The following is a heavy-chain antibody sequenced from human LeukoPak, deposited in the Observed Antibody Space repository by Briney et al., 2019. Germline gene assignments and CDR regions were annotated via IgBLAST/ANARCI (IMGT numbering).Heavy chain of an antibody. CDR2: INSSSSTI. J-gene: IGHJ4*01. CDR3: ARYLRVVPLDY. Sequence: GGSLRLSCAASGFTFSDYSMDWVRQAPGKGPEWIAYINSSSSTIYYADSVQGRFTISRDNAKNSLYLQMNSLRAEDTAVYYCARYLRVVPLDYWGQGTLVTVSS. D-gene: IGHD3-10*01. V-gene: IGHV3-48*01. CDR1: GFTFSDYS.